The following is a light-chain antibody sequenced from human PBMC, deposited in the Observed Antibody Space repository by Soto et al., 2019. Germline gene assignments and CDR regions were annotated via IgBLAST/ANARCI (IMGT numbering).Light chain of an antibody. J-gene: IGKJ1*01. Sequence: EIVLTQSPGTLSLSPGERATLSCRASQSVRSSYLAWYQQTPGQAPRLLIYGVSNRATGIPDRFSGSGSATDFPLTISRLASEDFAVYYCQQYGTSPRTFGQGTKVEIK. CDR1: QSVRSSY. V-gene: IGKV3-20*01. CDR2: GVS. CDR3: QQYGTSPRT.